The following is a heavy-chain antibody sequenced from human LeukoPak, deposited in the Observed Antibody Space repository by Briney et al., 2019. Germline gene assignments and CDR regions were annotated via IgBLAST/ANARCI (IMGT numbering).Heavy chain of an antibody. CDR1: GLTFANHA. J-gene: IGHJ4*02. CDR2: IGISSGPV. V-gene: IGHV3-48*04. Sequence: GGSLRLSCAASGLTFANHAMNRVRQTPGGRLEWVSFIGISSGPVLYADSVKGRFTISRDNAKASVFLQMSSLRAEDTAVYYCARALGYTSSYSFDYWGQGALVTVSS. CDR3: ARALGYTSSYSFDY. D-gene: IGHD2-2*01.